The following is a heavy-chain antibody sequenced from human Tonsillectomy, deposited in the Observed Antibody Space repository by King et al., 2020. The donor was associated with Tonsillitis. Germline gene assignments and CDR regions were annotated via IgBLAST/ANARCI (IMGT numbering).Heavy chain of an antibody. CDR2: VDPEDGET. CDR3: ATTSYPTGTTPWDY. D-gene: IGHD1-1*01. Sequence: QLVQSGAEVKKPGATVKISCKVSGYTFTDYYMHWVQQAPGKGLEGMGIVDPEDGETISAEKFQGRVTITADTSTDTAYMELSSLRSEDTAVYYCATTSYPTGTTPWDYWGQGTLVTVSS. CDR1: GYTFTDYY. J-gene: IGHJ4*02. V-gene: IGHV1-69-2*01.